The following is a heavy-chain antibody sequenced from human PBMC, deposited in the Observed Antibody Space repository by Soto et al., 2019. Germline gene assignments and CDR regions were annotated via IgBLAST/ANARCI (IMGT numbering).Heavy chain of an antibody. CDR3: ARGPIVVAKGTVSFDY. CDR2: IYYSGST. J-gene: IGHJ4*02. Sequence: PSETLSLTCTVSGGSVSSGSYYWSWIRQPPGKGLEWIGYIYYSGSTNYSPSLKSRVTISVDTSKNQFSLKLSSVTAADTAVYYCARGPIVVAKGTVSFDYWGKGTMLTVS. D-gene: IGHD3-22*01. V-gene: IGHV4-61*01. CDR1: GGSVSSGSYY.